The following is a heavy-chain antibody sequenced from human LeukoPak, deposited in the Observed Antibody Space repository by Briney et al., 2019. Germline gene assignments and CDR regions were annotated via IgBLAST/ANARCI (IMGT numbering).Heavy chain of an antibody. D-gene: IGHD3-22*01. CDR2: INSDGSST. Sequence: PGGSLRLSCAASGFTFSSYRMHWVRQAPGKGLVWVSRINSDGSSTSYADSVKGRFTISRDNAKNTLYLQMNSLRAEDTAVYYCAREYYYDSSGYYKVLDYWGQGTLVTVSS. J-gene: IGHJ4*02. CDR1: GFTFSSYR. V-gene: IGHV3-74*01. CDR3: AREYYYDSSGYYKVLDY.